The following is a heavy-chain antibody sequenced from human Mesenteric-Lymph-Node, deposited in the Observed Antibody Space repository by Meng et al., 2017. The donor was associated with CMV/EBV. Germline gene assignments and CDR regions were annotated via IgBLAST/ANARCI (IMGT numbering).Heavy chain of an antibody. CDR1: GGSISSYY. V-gene: IGHV4-59*01. J-gene: IGHJ6*02. D-gene: IGHD3-3*01. CDR3: AREGGSEAIFGGGSMDV. Sequence: SETLSLTCTVSGGSISSYYWSWIRQPPGKGLEWIGYIYYSGSTNYNPSLKSRVTISVDTSKNQFSLKLSSVTAADTAVYYCAREGGSEAIFGGGSMDVWGQGTTVTVSS. CDR2: IYYSGST.